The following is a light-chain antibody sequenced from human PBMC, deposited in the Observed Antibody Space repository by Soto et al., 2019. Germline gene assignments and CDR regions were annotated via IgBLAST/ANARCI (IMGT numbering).Light chain of an antibody. CDR1: SSNIGSNF. CDR3: AAWDDSLSGVV. V-gene: IGLV1-47*01. Sequence: QSVLNQPPSASGTPGQRFTISCSGSSSNIGSNFVYWYQQLPGTAPKLLIYRDNQRPSGVPDRFSGSRSGTSASLAISGLRSEDEADYYCAAWDDSLSGVVFGGGTKLTVL. J-gene: IGLJ2*01. CDR2: RDN.